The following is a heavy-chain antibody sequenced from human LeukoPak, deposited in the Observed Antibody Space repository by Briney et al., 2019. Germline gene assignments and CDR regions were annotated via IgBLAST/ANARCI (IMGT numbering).Heavy chain of an antibody. D-gene: IGHD6-19*01. J-gene: IGHJ4*02. CDR2: ISSSSSTI. V-gene: IGHV3-48*01. Sequence: GGSLRLSCAASGFTFSSYSMNWVRQAPGKGLEWVSYISSSSSTIYYADSVKGRFTISRDNAKNTVDVQMTSLRAEDTAIYYCTRNRVADTTEFAYWGQGTLVSVSS. CDR3: TRNRVADTTEFAY. CDR1: GFTFSSYS.